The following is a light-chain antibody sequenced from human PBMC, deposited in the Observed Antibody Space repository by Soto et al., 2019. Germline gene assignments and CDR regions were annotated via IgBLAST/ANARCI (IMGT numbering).Light chain of an antibody. V-gene: IGKV3-20*01. Sequence: EIVLTQSPGTLSLSPGERATLSCRASQSISRNYLAWYQQKSGQAPRLLIYDASIRATGIPDRFSGSGSATDFTLTISRLEPEDFAVYYCQQYCCTPLTFGGGTKVEI. J-gene: IGKJ4*01. CDR2: DAS. CDR3: QQYCCTPLT. CDR1: QSISRNY.